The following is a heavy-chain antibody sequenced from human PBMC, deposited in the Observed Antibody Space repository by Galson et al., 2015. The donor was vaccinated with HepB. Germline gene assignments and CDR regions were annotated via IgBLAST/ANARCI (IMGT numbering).Heavy chain of an antibody. J-gene: IGHJ4*02. V-gene: IGHV1-18*04. CDR1: GYTFTING. D-gene: IGHD4/OR15-4a*01. CDR3: ARDRDYRFDY. Sequence: SVKVSCKASGYTFTINGISWVRQTPRQGLEWLGWISAYGGNTKYAQKYQGRITLTRDTSTSKAYMELRSLRSDDTAVYYCARDRDYRFDYWGQGTLVTVSS. CDR2: ISAYGGNT.